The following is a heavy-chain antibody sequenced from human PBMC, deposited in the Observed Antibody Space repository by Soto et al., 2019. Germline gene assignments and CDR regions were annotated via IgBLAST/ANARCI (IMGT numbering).Heavy chain of an antibody. CDR1: GYTFSNYA. D-gene: IGHD3-3*01. Sequence: ASVKVSCKTCGYTFSNYAISWVRQAPGQGLEWMGWISPYNGNANYTEKFQGRVSMTTDTSTTTAYMELTSLTSDDTAIYYCARAISLLTAAPAYLGQRTLVTLSS. J-gene: IGHJ4*02. CDR3: ARAISLLTAAPAY. V-gene: IGHV1-18*04. CDR2: ISPYNGNA.